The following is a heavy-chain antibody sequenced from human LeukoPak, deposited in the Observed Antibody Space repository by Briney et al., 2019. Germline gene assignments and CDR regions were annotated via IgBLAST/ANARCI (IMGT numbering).Heavy chain of an antibody. Sequence: PGGSLRLSXAASGFTFDDYGMSWVRQAPGKGLEWVSGINWNGGSTCYADSVKGRFTISRDNAKNSLYLQMNSLRAEDTALYYCAREYLKYYDFWSGYTYWGQGTLVTVSS. J-gene: IGHJ4*02. CDR3: AREYLKYYDFWSGYTY. D-gene: IGHD3-3*01. CDR2: INWNGGST. V-gene: IGHV3-20*04. CDR1: GFTFDDYG.